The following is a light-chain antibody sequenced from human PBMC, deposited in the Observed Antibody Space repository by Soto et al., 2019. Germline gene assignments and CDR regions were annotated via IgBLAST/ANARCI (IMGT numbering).Light chain of an antibody. Sequence: EIVLTQSPATLSLSPGERATLSCRASQSVNRYLAWYQQKPGQAPRLLIYDASNRATGIPARFSGSGSGTDFTLTISSLEPEDFAFYYCQQRSNWPPSLTFGGGTKVEIK. CDR1: QSVNRY. CDR3: QQRSNWPPSLT. V-gene: IGKV3-11*01. J-gene: IGKJ4*01. CDR2: DAS.